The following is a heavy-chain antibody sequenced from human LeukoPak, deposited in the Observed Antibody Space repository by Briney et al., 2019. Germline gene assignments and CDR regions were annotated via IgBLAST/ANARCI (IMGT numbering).Heavy chain of an antibody. V-gene: IGHV1-18*04. CDR3: ARESSSGWYDWFDP. J-gene: IGHJ5*02. CDR1: GYTFTSYG. Sequence: ASVKVSCKASGYTFTSYGISWVRQAPGQGLEWMGWISAYNGNTNYAQKLPGRVTMTTDTSTSTAYMELRSLRSDDAAVYYCARESSSGWYDWFDPWGQGTLVTVSS. CDR2: ISAYNGNT. D-gene: IGHD6-19*01.